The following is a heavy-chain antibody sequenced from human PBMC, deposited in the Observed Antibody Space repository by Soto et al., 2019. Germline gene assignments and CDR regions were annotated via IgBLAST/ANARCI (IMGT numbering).Heavy chain of an antibody. CDR2: ISAYNGNT. V-gene: IGHV1-18*01. CDR3: AREGMLLEGGRLNWFGP. D-gene: IGHD3-3*01. Sequence: QVQLVQSGAEVKKPGASVKVSCKASGYTFTSYGISWVRQAPGQGLEWMGWISAYNGNTNYAQKLQGRVTMNTDTGTSTAYMELRSLRSEDRGVYCCAREGMLLEGGRLNWFGPWGQGTLVTVSS. J-gene: IGHJ5*02. CDR1: GYTFTSYG.